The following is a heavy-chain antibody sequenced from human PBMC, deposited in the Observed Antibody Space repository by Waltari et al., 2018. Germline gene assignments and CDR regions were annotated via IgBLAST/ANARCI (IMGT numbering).Heavy chain of an antibody. CDR2: IYSGGSK. CDR1: GFTVSSNY. CDR3: ARDGPNYYDSSGSEAV. D-gene: IGHD3-22*01. Sequence: EVQLVESGGGLIQPGGSLRLSCAASGFTVSSNYMSWVRPAPGKGLEWVSVIYSGGSKYYADSVKGRFTISRDNSKNTLYLQMNSLRAEDTAVYYCARDGPNYYDSSGSEAVWGQGTMVTVSS. J-gene: IGHJ3*01. V-gene: IGHV3-53*01.